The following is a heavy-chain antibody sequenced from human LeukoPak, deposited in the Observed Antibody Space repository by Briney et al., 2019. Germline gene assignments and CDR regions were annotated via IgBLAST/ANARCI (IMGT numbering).Heavy chain of an antibody. CDR3: ARHGRGVIRYNWFDP. Sequence: GESLKISCQGSGYSFTSYWIGWVRQMPGKGLKWMGIIYPGDSDTRYSPSFQGQVTISVDKSISTAYLQWSSLKASDTAMYYCARHGRGVIRYNWFDPWGQGTLVTVSS. D-gene: IGHD3-10*01. V-gene: IGHV5-51*01. CDR1: GYSFTSYW. CDR2: IYPGDSDT. J-gene: IGHJ5*02.